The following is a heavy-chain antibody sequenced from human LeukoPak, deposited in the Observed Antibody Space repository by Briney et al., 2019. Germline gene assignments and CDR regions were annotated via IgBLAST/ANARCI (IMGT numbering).Heavy chain of an antibody. D-gene: IGHD6-19*01. Sequence: ASVKVSCKASGYTFTSYYMHWVRQAPGQGLEWMGIINPSGGSTSYAQKFQGRVTMTRDTSTSTVYMELSSLRSEDTAVYYCARDAGSSGWYVSVDYWGQGTLVTVSS. CDR2: INPSGGST. V-gene: IGHV1-46*01. J-gene: IGHJ4*02. CDR3: ARDAGSSGWYVSVDY. CDR1: GYTFTSYY.